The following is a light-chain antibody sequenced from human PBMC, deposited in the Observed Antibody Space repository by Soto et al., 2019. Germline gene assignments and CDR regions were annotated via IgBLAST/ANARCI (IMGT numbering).Light chain of an antibody. CDR1: QSVTSSF. J-gene: IGKJ5*01. Sequence: EVLLTQTPGTLSLSPEDRATLSCRAIQSVTSSFLAWYQQKPGQAPRLLIYGTSSRATGIPDRFSGSGSGTDFTLTISRLEPEDFAVYYCQQYGSSPRITFGQGTRLEIK. V-gene: IGKV3-20*01. CDR3: QQYGSSPRIT. CDR2: GTS.